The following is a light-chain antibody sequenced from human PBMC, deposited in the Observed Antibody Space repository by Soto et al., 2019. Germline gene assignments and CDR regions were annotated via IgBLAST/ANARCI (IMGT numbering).Light chain of an antibody. CDR1: NSDVGGYNY. Sequence: QSVLTQPPSASGSPGQSVTISCTGTNSDVGGYNYVSWYQQHPGKAPKLIIYDVNKRPPGVPDRFSGSKSSNTASLTVSGLQAEDEADFYCSSYAGSNNYVFGTGTKVTV. CDR2: DVN. V-gene: IGLV2-8*01. J-gene: IGLJ1*01. CDR3: SSYAGSNNYV.